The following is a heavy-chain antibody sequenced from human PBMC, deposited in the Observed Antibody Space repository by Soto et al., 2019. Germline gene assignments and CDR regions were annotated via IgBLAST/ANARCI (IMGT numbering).Heavy chain of an antibody. Sequence: SETLSLTCTVSGASISSGSYYWSWIRQLPGKGLEWIGYISNSGSTYYNPSLKSRVTISVDTSKNQFSLRVSSVTAADTAVYYCARAVYSNHVYWGQGTLVTV. D-gene: IGHD4-4*01. J-gene: IGHJ4*02. CDR3: ARAVYSNHVY. CDR2: ISNSGST. CDR1: GASISSGSYY. V-gene: IGHV4-31*03.